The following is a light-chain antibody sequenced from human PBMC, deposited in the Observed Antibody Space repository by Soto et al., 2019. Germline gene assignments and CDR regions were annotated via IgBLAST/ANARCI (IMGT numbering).Light chain of an antibody. J-gene: IGKJ1*01. CDR2: AAS. CDR3: QQSYSTRWT. Sequence: DIQMTQSPSSLSASVGDRVTITCRASQTTSHYLNWYQGKPGKAPKLLIYAASSLQSGVPSRFSGSGSGTDFTLTISSLQPEDFSTYYCQQSYSTRWTFGQATKVEIK. V-gene: IGKV1-39*01. CDR1: QTTSHY.